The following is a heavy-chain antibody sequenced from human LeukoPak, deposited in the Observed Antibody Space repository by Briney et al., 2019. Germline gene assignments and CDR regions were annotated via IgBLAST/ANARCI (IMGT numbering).Heavy chain of an antibody. V-gene: IGHV3-11*05. Sequence: PGGSLRLSCAVSGFTFSDYYMTWIRQAPGKGLEWVSYISTSSDTNYADSVKGRFTISRDNAKNSLYLQMNSLRAEDTAPYYCARVGVATQSGHFDYWGQGTLVTVSS. J-gene: IGHJ4*02. CDR2: ISTSSDT. CDR3: ARVGVATQSGHFDY. CDR1: GFTFSDYY. D-gene: IGHD5-12*01.